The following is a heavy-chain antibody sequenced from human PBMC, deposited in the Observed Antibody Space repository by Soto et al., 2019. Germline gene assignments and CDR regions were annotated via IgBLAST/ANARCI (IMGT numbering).Heavy chain of an antibody. CDR2: INPSSGGT. D-gene: IGHD5-18*01. Sequence: QVQLVQSGAEVKKPGASVKVSCKASGYTFTYYYIHWVRQAPGQGLEWMGIINPSSGGTSYAQKXQXXXTXXRETSTSTVYLELSSLRSEDTAGYYCAREVERGSSYGYLEDWGQGTLVTVSS. CDR3: AREVERGSSYGYLED. V-gene: IGHV1-46*01. CDR1: GYTFTYYY. J-gene: IGHJ4*02.